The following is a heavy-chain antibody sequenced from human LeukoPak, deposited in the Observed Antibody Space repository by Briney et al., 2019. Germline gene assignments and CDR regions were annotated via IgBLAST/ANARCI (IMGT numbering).Heavy chain of an antibody. CDR2: ISSSGSTI. Sequence: PGGSLRLSCAASGFTFSDYYMSWIGQAPGKGLEWVSYISSSGSTIYYADSVKGRFTISRDNAKNSLYLQMNSLRAEDTAVYYCARNQPTYSSSWFYIDYWGHGTLVTVSS. V-gene: IGHV3-11*01. CDR1: GFTFSDYY. J-gene: IGHJ4*01. D-gene: IGHD6-13*01. CDR3: ARNQPTYSSSWFYIDY.